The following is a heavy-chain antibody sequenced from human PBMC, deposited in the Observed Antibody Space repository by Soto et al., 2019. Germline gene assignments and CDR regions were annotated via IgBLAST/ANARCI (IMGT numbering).Heavy chain of an antibody. CDR3: AAYCISTSCPQGGNWFDP. CDR2: MNPNSGNT. J-gene: IGHJ5*02. D-gene: IGHD2-2*01. V-gene: IGHV1-8*02. CDR1: GYTFTSYG. Sequence: ASVKVSCKASGYTFTSYGISWVRQATGQGLEMMGWMNPNSGNTGYAQKFQGRVTMTRNTSISTAYMELSSLRSEDTAVYYCAAYCISTSCPQGGNWFDPWGQGTLVTVSS.